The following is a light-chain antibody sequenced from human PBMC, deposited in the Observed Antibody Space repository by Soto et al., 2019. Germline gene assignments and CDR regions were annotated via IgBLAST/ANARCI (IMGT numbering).Light chain of an antibody. CDR3: QHYNSYSEA. J-gene: IGKJ1*01. V-gene: IGKV1-39*01. CDR2: AAS. Sequence: DIQMTQSPSSLSASVGDRVTITCRASQSISSYLNWYQQKPGNAPKLLIYAASSLQSGVPSRFSGSGSGTEFTLTISSPQPDDFATYYCQHYNSYSEAFGQGTKVDIK. CDR1: QSISSY.